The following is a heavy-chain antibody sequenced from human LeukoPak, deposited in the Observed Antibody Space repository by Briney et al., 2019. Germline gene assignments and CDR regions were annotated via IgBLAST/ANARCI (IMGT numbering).Heavy chain of an antibody. V-gene: IGHV3-33*01. CDR2: IWYDGSNK. CDR3: ARDLLQDCSSTSCYGIGDAFDI. J-gene: IGHJ3*02. Sequence: GGSLRLSCAASGFTFSSYGMHWVRQAPGKGLEWVAVIWYDGSNKYYADSVKGRFTISRDNSKNTLYLQMTSLRAEDTAVYYCARDLLQDCSSTSCYGIGDAFDIWGQGTMVTVSS. D-gene: IGHD2-2*01. CDR1: GFTFSSYG.